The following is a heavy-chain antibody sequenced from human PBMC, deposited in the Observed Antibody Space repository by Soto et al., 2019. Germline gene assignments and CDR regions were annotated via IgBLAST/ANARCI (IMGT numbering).Heavy chain of an antibody. Sequence: DVQLVESGGGLVQPGGSLRLSCEASGFIFNSHVMNWVRQAPGKGLEWVASISSSSSFIYYADSVRGRFTVSRDNGKNSGYLQMNSLRAEDTAVYYCARENSGWGLDYWGQGALVTVSS. CDR2: ISSSSSFI. D-gene: IGHD5-12*01. CDR3: ARENSGWGLDY. V-gene: IGHV3-21*06. CDR1: GFIFNSHV. J-gene: IGHJ4*02.